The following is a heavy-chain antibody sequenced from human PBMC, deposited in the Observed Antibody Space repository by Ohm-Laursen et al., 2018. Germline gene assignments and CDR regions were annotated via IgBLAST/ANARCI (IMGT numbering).Heavy chain of an antibody. Sequence: SLRLSCAASGFTFDEYAMHWVRQVPGKGLEWVAGINWKSDKIGYADSVKGRFTISRDNAKNSLYLQMNSLRVEDTALYYCAKGDSSGWHSGQGTLVTVSS. J-gene: IGHJ4*02. CDR1: GFTFDEYA. V-gene: IGHV3-9*01. D-gene: IGHD6-19*01. CDR3: AKGDSSGWH. CDR2: INWKSDKI.